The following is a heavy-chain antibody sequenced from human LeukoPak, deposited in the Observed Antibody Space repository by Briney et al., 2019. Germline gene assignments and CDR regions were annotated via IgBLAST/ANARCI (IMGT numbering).Heavy chain of an antibody. J-gene: IGHJ4*02. V-gene: IGHV3-20*04. CDR1: GFTFDDYG. Sequence: SGGSLRLSCAASGFTFDDYGMSWVRQVPGKGLEWVSGINWNGGSTGNADSVKGRFTISRDNSKNTLYLQMNSLRAEDTAVYYCAKVGDYGDYGPFDYWGQGTLVTVSS. D-gene: IGHD4-17*01. CDR3: AKVGDYGDYGPFDY. CDR2: INWNGGST.